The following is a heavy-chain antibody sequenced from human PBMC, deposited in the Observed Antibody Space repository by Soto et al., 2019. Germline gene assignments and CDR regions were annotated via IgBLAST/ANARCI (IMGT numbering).Heavy chain of an antibody. Sequence: AASVKVSCKASGGTFSSYAISWVRQAPGQGLEWMGGIIPIFGTANYAQKFQGRVTITADESTSTAYMELSSLRSEDTAVYYCARGRGYSYGPGGYWGQGTLVTVSS. CDR3: ARGRGYSYGPGGY. D-gene: IGHD5-18*01. CDR2: IIPIFGTA. J-gene: IGHJ4*02. V-gene: IGHV1-69*13. CDR1: GGTFSSYA.